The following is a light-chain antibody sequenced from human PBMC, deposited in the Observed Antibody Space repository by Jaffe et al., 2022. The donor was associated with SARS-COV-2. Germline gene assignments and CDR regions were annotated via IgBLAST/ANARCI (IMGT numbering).Light chain of an antibody. CDR3: QQYSKSPWT. CDR2: DIS. V-gene: IGKV3-20*01. CDR1: QTVSGSY. J-gene: IGKJ1*01. Sequence: EIVLTQSPGTLSLSPGGRATLSCRASQTVSGSYLAWYQQRPGQAPRLLIHDISSRAAGIPERFSGSGSGTDFTLTISRLEPEDFAVYYCQQYSKSPWTFGLGTKVEIK.